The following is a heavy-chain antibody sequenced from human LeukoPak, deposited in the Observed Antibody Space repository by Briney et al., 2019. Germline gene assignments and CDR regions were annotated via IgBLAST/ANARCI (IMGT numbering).Heavy chain of an antibody. CDR3: ANLDTAMVYYYGMDV. Sequence: GASLRLSCAASGFTFSNYAMSWVRQAPGKGLEWVSAITGSGGNTYYADSVKGRFTISRDNSKNTLYLQMNSLRAEDTAVYYCANLDTAMVYYYGMDVWGQGTTVTVSS. CDR1: GFTFSNYA. V-gene: IGHV3-23*01. CDR2: ITGSGGNT. J-gene: IGHJ6*02. D-gene: IGHD5-18*01.